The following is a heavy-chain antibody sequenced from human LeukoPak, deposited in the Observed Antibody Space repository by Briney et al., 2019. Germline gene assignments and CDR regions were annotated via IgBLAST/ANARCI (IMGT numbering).Heavy chain of an antibody. D-gene: IGHD1-26*01. Sequence: GRSLRLSCAASGFAFSTYGIHWVRQAPGKGLEWVTVICFDGSHKFYADPVKGRFTISRDNSKNTLYLQMNSLRVEDTAVYYCAKDRGVGATMGFDYWGQGTLVTVSS. J-gene: IGHJ4*02. CDR1: GFAFSTYG. CDR3: AKDRGVGATMGFDY. V-gene: IGHV3-33*06. CDR2: ICFDGSHK.